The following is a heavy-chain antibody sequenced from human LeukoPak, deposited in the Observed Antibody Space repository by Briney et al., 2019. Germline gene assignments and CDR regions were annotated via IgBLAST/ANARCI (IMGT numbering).Heavy chain of an antibody. V-gene: IGHV4-61*02. J-gene: IGHJ4*02. D-gene: IGHD3-10*01. CDR1: GDSISGGSYY. CDR3: ARGGYYYGSGSQDY. Sequence: SQTLSLTCTVSGDSISGGSYYWNWIRQPAGKGLGWIGPIYTSGSNNHHPSLKSRVTISVDPCKNHFSLNLSSVTAADTAVYYCARGGYYYGSGSQDYWGQGTLVTVSS. CDR2: IYTSGSN.